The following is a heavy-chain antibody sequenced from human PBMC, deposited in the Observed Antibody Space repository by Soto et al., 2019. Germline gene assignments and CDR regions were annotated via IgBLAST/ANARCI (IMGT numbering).Heavy chain of an antibody. V-gene: IGHV1-69*01. Sequence: QVPLVQSGAEVKKPGSSVKVSCKASGGTFSSYAISWVRQAPGQGLEWMGGIIPIFGTANYAQKFQGRVTITADESTSTAYMELSSLRSEDTAVYYCAREGFLRLAGTSYFDYWGQGTLVTVSS. J-gene: IGHJ4*02. D-gene: IGHD6-19*01. CDR1: GGTFSSYA. CDR2: IIPIFGTA. CDR3: AREGFLRLAGTSYFDY.